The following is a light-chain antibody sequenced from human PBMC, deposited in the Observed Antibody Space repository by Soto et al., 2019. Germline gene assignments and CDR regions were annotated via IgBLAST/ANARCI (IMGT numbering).Light chain of an antibody. V-gene: IGKV1-39*01. CDR2: TAS. J-gene: IGKJ3*01. Sequence: DLQMTQSPSSLSASVGDRVIITCRASQGISSYLNWYQQKPGKAPQLLIYTASNLQSGVPTRFSGSESGTDFTLTISSLQPEDSATYYCQQCYTHPSFGPGTTVKIK. CDR3: QQCYTHPS. CDR1: QGISSY.